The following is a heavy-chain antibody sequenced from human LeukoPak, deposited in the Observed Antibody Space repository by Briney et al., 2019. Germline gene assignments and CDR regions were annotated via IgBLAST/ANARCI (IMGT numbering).Heavy chain of an antibody. CDR2: INSDGRTT. Sequence: GGSLRLSCAASGFTLSNYWMHWVRQAPGKGLVWVSRINSDGRTTDYADSVKGRFTISRDNAKNTLYLEMNSLSAGDTGEYYCARGISGATTFDYWGQGTLVTVSS. CDR3: ARGISGATTFDY. V-gene: IGHV3-74*01. D-gene: IGHD1-26*01. CDR1: GFTLSNYW. J-gene: IGHJ4*02.